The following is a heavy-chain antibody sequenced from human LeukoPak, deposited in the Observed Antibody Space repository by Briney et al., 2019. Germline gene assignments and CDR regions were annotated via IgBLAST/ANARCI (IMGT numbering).Heavy chain of an antibody. J-gene: IGHJ6*03. V-gene: IGHV3-23*01. D-gene: IGHD6-13*01. CDR1: GFTFSSYA. Sequence: GGSLRLSCAASGFTFSSYAMSWVRQAPGKGLEWVSAISGSGGSTYYADSVKGRFTISRDNSKNTLYLQMNSLRAEDTAVYYCAKAPGYSTSWYYYYYMDVWGKGTTVTVSS. CDR3: AKAPGYSTSWYYYYYMDV. CDR2: ISGSGGST.